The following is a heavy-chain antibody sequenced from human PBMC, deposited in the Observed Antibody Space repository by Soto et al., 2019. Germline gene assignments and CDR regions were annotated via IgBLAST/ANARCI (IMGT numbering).Heavy chain of an antibody. D-gene: IGHD2-21*02. CDR2: IHYSGST. J-gene: IGHJ4*02. CDR1: GGSISSSSYY. V-gene: IGHV4-39*01. CDR3: ARLNTVVTPGGFAY. Sequence: QLQLQESGPGLVKPSETLSLTCTVSGGSISSSSYYWVWIRQPPGKGLEWIGTIHYSGSTYYNAALKSRVTISVDPSKNQISLQLSSLTAAATAVYSGARLNTVVTPGGFAYWGQGTLVTVSS.